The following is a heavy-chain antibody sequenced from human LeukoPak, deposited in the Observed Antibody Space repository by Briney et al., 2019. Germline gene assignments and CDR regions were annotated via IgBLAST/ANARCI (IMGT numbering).Heavy chain of an antibody. CDR2: IFHSGNT. J-gene: IGHJ6*02. V-gene: IGHV4-4*02. Sequence: SETLSLTRAVSGGSINSSNWWGWVRQPPGKGLEWIGEIFHSGNTNYNPSLKSRVTISMDKSKNQFSLNLSSVTAADTAVYYCARDNWNYGSSMDVWGQGTTVTVSS. CDR3: ARDNWNYGSSMDV. D-gene: IGHD1-7*01. CDR1: GGSINSSNW.